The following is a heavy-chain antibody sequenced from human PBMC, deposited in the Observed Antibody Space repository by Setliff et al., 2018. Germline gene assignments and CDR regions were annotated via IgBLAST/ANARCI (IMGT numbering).Heavy chain of an antibody. CDR2: ISPSGST. CDR3: ARAPNDLGVDWLFNNYFDY. Sequence: SETLSLTCSVSGASITSGGFYWTWIRQPAGKGLEWIGHISPSGSTTYNPSVKSRVTISLDTSKNHFSLKLDSVTAADTALYYCARAPNDLGVDWLFNNYFDYWGHGTLVTVSS. CDR1: GASITSGGFY. J-gene: IGHJ4*01. V-gene: IGHV4-61*09. D-gene: IGHD3-9*01.